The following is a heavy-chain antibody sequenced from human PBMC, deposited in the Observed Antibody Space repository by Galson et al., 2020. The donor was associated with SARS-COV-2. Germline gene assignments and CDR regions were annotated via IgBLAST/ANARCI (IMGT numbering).Heavy chain of an antibody. CDR3: AKRKLYGDYLGGYAY. V-gene: IGHV3-23*01. J-gene: IGHJ4*02. CDR1: GFTFSSYA. D-gene: IGHD4-17*01. CDR2: ISGSGGNT. Sequence: TGGSLRLSCAASGFTFSSYAMGWVRRAPGKGLEWVSAISGSGGNTYYADSVKGRFTISRDNSKNTLYLQMNSLRAEDTAIYYCAKRKLYGDYLGGYAYWGQGTLVTVSS.